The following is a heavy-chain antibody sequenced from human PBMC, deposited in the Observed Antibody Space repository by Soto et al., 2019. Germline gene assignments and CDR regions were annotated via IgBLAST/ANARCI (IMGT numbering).Heavy chain of an antibody. Sequence: ASVKVSCKASGYTFTTYGISWVRQAPGQGLEWMGWISGYNGNTNYAQKFQGRVTMTTDTSTSTAYMELRSLRSADTAVYFCANGYNYAYGDYRRLGNLVPGS. D-gene: IGHD5-18*01. CDR3: ANGYNYAYGDY. CDR1: GYTFTTYG. J-gene: IGHJ4*02. V-gene: IGHV1-18*01. CDR2: ISGYNGNT.